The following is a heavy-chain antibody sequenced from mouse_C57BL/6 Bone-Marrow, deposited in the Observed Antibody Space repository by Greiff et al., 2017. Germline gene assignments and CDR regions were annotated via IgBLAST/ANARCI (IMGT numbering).Heavy chain of an antibody. V-gene: IGHV1-26*01. D-gene: IGHD1-1*01. CDR2: INPNNGGT. J-gene: IGHJ3*01. CDR3: ALYRFAY. CDR1: GYTFTDYY. Sequence: VQLQQSGPELVKPGASVKISCKASGYTFTDYYMNWVKQSHGKSLEWIGDINPNNGGTSYNQKFKGKATLTVDKSSSTAYMQLSSLTSEDSAVYYCALYRFAYWGQGTLVTVSA.